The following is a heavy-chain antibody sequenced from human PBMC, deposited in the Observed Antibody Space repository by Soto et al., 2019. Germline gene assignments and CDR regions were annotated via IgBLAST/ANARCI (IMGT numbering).Heavy chain of an antibody. CDR3: ARAGSYRFDY. D-gene: IGHD3-16*02. CDR1: GFSFSTYW. Sequence: GGSLRLSCTPSGFSFSTYWMHWVRQAPGEGLAWVSRINMDGTTINYADSVKGRFTISRDNAKSTLYLQMNSLRDDDTAVYYCARAGSYRFDYWGLGTLVTVSS. J-gene: IGHJ4*02. CDR2: INMDGTTI. V-gene: IGHV3-74*01.